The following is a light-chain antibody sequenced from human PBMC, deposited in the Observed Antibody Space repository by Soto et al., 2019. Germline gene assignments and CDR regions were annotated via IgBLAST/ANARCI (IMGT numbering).Light chain of an antibody. CDR3: AQYGSSCY. Sequence: EIVLTQSPGTLSLSPGERATLSCRASQSVSNNYVPCYQQKPGQAPRLLIYGASNRATGIPARFSGSRSGTYITRTITRLEPDGFEVDYWAQYGSSCYFGQGTKVYIE. CDR1: QSVSNNY. J-gene: IGKJ1*01. V-gene: IGKV3-20*01. CDR2: GAS.